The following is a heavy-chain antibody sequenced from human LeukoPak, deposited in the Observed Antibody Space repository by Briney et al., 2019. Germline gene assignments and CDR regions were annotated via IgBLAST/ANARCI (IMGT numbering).Heavy chain of an antibody. Sequence: GGSLRLSCAASGFTFRSYDMHWVRQATGKGLEWVSAIGTAGDTYYPGSVKGRFTVSRENAKNSLYLQMNSLRAGDTAVYYCARDLRGGYDNHYYYYGMDVWGQGTTVTVSS. D-gene: IGHD5-12*01. CDR1: GFTFRSYD. CDR3: ARDLRGGYDNHYYYYGMDV. V-gene: IGHV3-13*01. J-gene: IGHJ6*02. CDR2: IGTAGDT.